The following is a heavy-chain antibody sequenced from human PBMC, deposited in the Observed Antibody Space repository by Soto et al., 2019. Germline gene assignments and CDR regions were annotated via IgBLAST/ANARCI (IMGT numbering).Heavy chain of an antibody. CDR3: ARHAWTTVAPDSLFGNPKFVFWAFDY. D-gene: IGHD4-17*01. J-gene: IGHJ4*02. Sequence: SETLSLTCTVSGGSISSYYWSWIRQPPGKGLEWIGYIYYSGSTNYNPSLKSRVTISADTSRNQFSLMLSSVTAADTAVYYCARHAWTTVAPDSLFGNPKFVFWAFDYWGQGTLVTVAS. CDR2: IYYSGST. V-gene: IGHV4-59*08. CDR1: GGSISSYY.